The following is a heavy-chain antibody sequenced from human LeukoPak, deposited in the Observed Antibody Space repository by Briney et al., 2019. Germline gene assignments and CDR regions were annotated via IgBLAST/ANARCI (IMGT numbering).Heavy chain of an antibody. V-gene: IGHV3-30-3*01. J-gene: IGHJ5*02. CDR1: GFTFSSYA. D-gene: IGHD3-16*01. CDR2: ISYDGSNK. CDR3: ARDRINYDYVWGSLGFDP. Sequence: GGSLRLSCAASGFTFSSYAMHWVRQAPGKGLEWGAVISYDGSNKYYADSVKGRFTIPRDNSKNTLYLQMNSLRAEDTAVYYCARDRINYDYVWGSLGFDPWGQGTLVTVSS.